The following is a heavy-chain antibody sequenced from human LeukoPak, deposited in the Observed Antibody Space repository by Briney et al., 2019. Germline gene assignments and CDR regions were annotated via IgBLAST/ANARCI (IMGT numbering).Heavy chain of an antibody. CDR3: ATVSPVAGTSNYFDY. D-gene: IGHD6-19*01. J-gene: IGHJ4*02. CDR1: GYTLTELS. CDR2: FDPEDGET. Sequence: GASVKVSCKVSGYTLTELSMHWVRQAPAKGLEWMGGFDPEDGETIYAQKFQGRVTMTEDTSTDTAYMELSSLRSEDTAVYYCATVSPVAGTSNYFDYWGQGTLVTVSS. V-gene: IGHV1-24*01.